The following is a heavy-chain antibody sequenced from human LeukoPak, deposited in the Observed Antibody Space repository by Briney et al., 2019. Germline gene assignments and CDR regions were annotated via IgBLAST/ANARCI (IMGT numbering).Heavy chain of an antibody. D-gene: IGHD2-8*01. V-gene: IGHV4-59*01. CDR3: ARDFTGVQGWFDP. CDR2: IYYSGST. CDR1: GGSISSYY. Sequence: SGPTLVNPSETLSLTCTVSGGSISSYYWSWIRQPPGKGLEWIGYIYYSGSTNYNPSLKSRVAISVDTSKNQFSLKLSSVTAADTAVYYCARDFTGVQGWFDPWGQGTLVTVSS. J-gene: IGHJ5*02.